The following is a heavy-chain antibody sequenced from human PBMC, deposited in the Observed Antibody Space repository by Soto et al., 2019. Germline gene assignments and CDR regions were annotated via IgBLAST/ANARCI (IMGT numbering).Heavy chain of an antibody. CDR2: MYYSGST. CDR3: ARFIMVRGGGGMDV. D-gene: IGHD3-10*01. V-gene: IGHV4-59*01. Sequence: QVQLQESGPGLVKPSETLSLTCTVSGGSISSYYWSWIRQPPGKGLEWIGYMYYSGSTNYNPSLKSRVTISVDTSKNHFSLTLSSVSAADTAVYYCARFIMVRGGGGMDVWGQGTTVTVSS. J-gene: IGHJ6*02. CDR1: GGSISSYY.